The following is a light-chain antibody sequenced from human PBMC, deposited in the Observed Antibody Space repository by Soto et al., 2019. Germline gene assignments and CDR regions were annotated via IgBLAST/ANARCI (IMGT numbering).Light chain of an antibody. CDR3: QSYDDSLSGHYV. Sequence: QSVLTQPPSVSGAPGQRVTISCTGSSSNIGSTYDVQWYQQLPGTAPKLLIHGNTNRPSGVPDRFSGSKSGTSASLAITGRQADDEADYYCQSYDDSLSGHYVFGTGTKLTVL. CDR2: GNT. CDR1: SSNIGSTYD. V-gene: IGLV1-40*01. J-gene: IGLJ1*01.